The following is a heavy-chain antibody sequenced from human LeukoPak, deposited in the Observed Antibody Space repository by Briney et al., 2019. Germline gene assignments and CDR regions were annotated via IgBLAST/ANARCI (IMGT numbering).Heavy chain of an antibody. CDR3: ASVSVYCSGGSCYPPT. J-gene: IGHJ4*02. Sequence: SETLSLTCAVYGGSFSGYYWSWIRQSPGKGLEWIGEINHSGSTNYNPSLKSRVTISVDTSKNQFSLKLSSVTAADTAVYYCASVSVYCSGGSCYPPTWGQGTLVTVSS. CDR1: GGSFSGYY. V-gene: IGHV4-34*01. D-gene: IGHD2-15*01. CDR2: INHSGST.